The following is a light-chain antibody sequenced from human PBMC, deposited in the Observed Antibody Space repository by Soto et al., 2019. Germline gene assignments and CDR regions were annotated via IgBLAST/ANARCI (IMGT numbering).Light chain of an antibody. CDR1: SSDVGGYNY. V-gene: IGLV2-8*01. CDR3: TSYAGSNTYLV. Sequence: QSALTQPPSASASPGQSVTISCTGSSSDVGGYNYVSWYQHHPGKAPKLMIYEVIKRPSGVPDRFSGSKSGNTASLTVSGLQAEDDADYYCTSYAGSNTYLVFGGGTKLTVL. J-gene: IGLJ2*01. CDR2: EVI.